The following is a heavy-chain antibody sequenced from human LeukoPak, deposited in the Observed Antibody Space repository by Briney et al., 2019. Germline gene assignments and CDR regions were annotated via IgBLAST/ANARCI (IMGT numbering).Heavy chain of an antibody. V-gene: IGHV3-74*01. J-gene: IGHJ4*02. Sequence: GGSLRLSCAASGFTFSNYWMHWVRQGPGKGLVWVSRINSDGRLTSYADSVKGRFTISRDNAKNTLYLQMNSLRAEDTAVYYCARDLRTPSDTDIAIDYWGQGTLVTVSS. CDR1: GFTFSNYW. D-gene: IGHD4-23*01. CDR2: INSDGRLT. CDR3: ARDLRTPSDTDIAIDY.